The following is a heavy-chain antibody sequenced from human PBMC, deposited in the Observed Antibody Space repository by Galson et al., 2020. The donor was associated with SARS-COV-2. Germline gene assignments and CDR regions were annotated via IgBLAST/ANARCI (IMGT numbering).Heavy chain of an antibody. J-gene: IGHJ3*02. V-gene: IGHV3-21*01. CDR2: ISSRSSYI. CDR3: ARVWREWELPDALDI. CDR1: GFTFSSYS. Sequence: GGSLRLSCAASGFTFSSYSMNWVRQAPGKGLEWVSSISSRSSYIYYADSVKGRFTIARDNAKNSLYLQMNSLRAEDTAVYYCARVWREWELPDALDIWGQGTMGTVSS. D-gene: IGHD1-26*01.